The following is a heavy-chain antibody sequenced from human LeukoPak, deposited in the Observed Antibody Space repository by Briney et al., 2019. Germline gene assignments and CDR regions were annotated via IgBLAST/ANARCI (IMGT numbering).Heavy chain of an antibody. V-gene: IGHV3-23*01. CDR2: ISGSGGST. D-gene: IGHD2-2*01. Sequence: GGSLRLSCAASGFTFSSCAMSWVRQAPGKGLEWVSAISGSGGSTYYADSVKGRFTISRDNSKNTLYLQMNSLRAVDTAVYYCAKDRDVVVPAAISLVFDPWGQGTLVTVSS. J-gene: IGHJ5*02. CDR3: AKDRDVVVPAAISLVFDP. CDR1: GFTFSSCA.